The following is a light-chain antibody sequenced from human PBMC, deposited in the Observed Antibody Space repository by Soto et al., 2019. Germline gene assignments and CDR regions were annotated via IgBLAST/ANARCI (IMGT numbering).Light chain of an antibody. V-gene: IGKV1-5*01. Sequence: DIQMTQSPSTLSASVGDRVTITCRASQSISSWLAWYQQKPGKAPKLLIYDAYSLESGVPSRFSGSGSGTDFTLTISSLQPDDFATYYCQQYNSYLYTFGEGTKLEIK. CDR2: DAY. CDR3: QQYNSYLYT. J-gene: IGKJ2*01. CDR1: QSISSW.